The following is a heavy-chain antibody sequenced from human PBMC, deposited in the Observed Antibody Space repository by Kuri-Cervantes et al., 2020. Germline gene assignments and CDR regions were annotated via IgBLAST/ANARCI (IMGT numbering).Heavy chain of an antibody. J-gene: IGHJ5*02. CDR1: GFTFSSYG. CDR2: IRYDGGNK. CDR3: AKGMVGYSRDDRFDP. D-gene: IGHD6-13*01. V-gene: IGHV3-30*02. Sequence: GESLKISCAASGFTFSSYGMHWVRQAPGKGLEWVSFIRYDGGNKYYADSVKGRISISRDNSKNTLYLQMNSLRAEDTAVYYCAKGMVGYSRDDRFDPWGQGTLVTVSS.